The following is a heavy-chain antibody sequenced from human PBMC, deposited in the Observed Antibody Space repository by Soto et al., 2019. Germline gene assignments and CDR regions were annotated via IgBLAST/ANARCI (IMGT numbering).Heavy chain of an antibody. CDR1: GFTFSSYA. D-gene: IGHD6-19*01. CDR2: ISGSGVST. V-gene: IGHV3-23*01. J-gene: IGHJ2*01. CDR3: AKALPGIEVPGTHWYFDL. Sequence: EVQLLESGGGLVQPGGSLRLSCAASGFTFSSYAMNWVRQAPGKGLEWVSAISGSGVSTYYADSVRGRFTISRDNSKNTLHLQMDSLRAEDTALYYCAKALPGIEVPGTHWYFDLWGRGTLVTVSS.